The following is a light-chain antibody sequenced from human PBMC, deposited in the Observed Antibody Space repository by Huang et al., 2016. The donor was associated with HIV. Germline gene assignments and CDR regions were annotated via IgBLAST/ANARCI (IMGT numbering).Light chain of an antibody. CDR2: DTS. J-gene: IGKJ4*01. V-gene: IGKV3-20*01. Sequence: EIVLTQSPGTLSLSPGARATLSCRASQSVSSNYLAWYQQKPGKAPGLLIYDTSSRATGSPDRFSGSGSGTDFTLTISRLEPEDFTVYYCQQYGSSQLTVGGGTKVEIK. CDR3: QQYGSSQLT. CDR1: QSVSSNY.